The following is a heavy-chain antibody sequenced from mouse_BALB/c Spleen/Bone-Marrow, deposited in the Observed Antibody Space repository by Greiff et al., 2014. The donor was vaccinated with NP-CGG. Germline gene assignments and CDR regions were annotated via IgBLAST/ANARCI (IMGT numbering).Heavy chain of an antibody. J-gene: IGHJ3*01. CDR1: GYTFTSYT. CDR2: INPSSGYT. D-gene: IGHD1-1*01. V-gene: IGHV1-4*02. CDR3: ARGYYGSSTFAY. Sequence: VKLQESAAELARPGASVKMSCKASGYTFTSYTMHWVKQRPGQGLEWIGYINPSSGYTDYNQKSKDKTTLTADKSSSTAYMQLSSLTSEDSAVYYCARGYYGSSTFAYWGQGTLVTVSA.